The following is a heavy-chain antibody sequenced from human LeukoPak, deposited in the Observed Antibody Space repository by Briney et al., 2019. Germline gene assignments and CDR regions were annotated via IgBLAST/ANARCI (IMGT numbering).Heavy chain of an antibody. CDR1: GGPISSSPYY. D-gene: IGHD3-10*01. J-gene: IGHJ4*02. Sequence: PSETLSLTCTVSGGPISSSPYYWGWIRQPPGKGLEWIGSISYSGSTFYNPSLKRRLTISVDTSKNQFSLKFTSLTAADTAVFYCARLSPYLGSGSSAFPDDFWGQGTLVTVSS. CDR2: ISYSGST. V-gene: IGHV4-39*01. CDR3: ARLSPYLGSGSSAFPDDF.